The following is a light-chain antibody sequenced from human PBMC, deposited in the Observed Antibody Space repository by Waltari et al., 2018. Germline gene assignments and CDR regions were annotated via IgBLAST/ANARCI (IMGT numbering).Light chain of an antibody. V-gene: IGLV2-8*01. Sequence: QSALTQPPSASGSPGQSVTISCTGTSSDVGRSNCVSWFQQHPGKAPKLMIYEVSKRPSGVPDRFSGSKSGNTASLTVSGLQAEDEADYYCSSYAASNNFVFGTGTKVTVL. CDR2: EVS. CDR3: SSYAASNNFV. J-gene: IGLJ1*01. CDR1: SSDVGRSNC.